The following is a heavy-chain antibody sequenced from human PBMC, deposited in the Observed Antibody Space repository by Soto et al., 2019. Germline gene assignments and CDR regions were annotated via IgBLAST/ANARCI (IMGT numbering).Heavy chain of an antibody. CDR1: GFTFSSYA. D-gene: IGHD3-22*01. CDR3: ARGYYDRSGYFFEY. J-gene: IGHJ4*02. V-gene: IGHV3-23*01. CDR2: ISGSGGST. Sequence: GGSLRLSCAASGFTFSSYAMSWVRQAPGKGLEWVSAISGSGGSTYYADSVKGRFTISRDNSKNTLYLQMNSLRVEDAAVYYCARGYYDRSGYFFEYWGQGTLVTVSS.